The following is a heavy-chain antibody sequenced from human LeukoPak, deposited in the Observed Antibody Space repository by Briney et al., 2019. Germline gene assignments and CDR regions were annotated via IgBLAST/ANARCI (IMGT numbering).Heavy chain of an antibody. CDR1: GASISTYY. CDR2: IYYTGST. D-gene: IGHD5-24*01. V-gene: IGHV4-59*01. CDR3: ARGRDGYSN. J-gene: IGHJ4*02. Sequence: SETLSLTCLVSGASISTYYWSWIRQPPGKGLEWIGYIYYTGSTNHNPSLKSRVTISVDTSKNQFSLKLSSVTAADTAVYYCARGRDGYSNRGQGTLVTVSS.